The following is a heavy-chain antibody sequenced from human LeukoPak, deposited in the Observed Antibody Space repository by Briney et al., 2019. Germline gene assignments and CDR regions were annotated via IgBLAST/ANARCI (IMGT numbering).Heavy chain of an antibody. J-gene: IGHJ4*02. V-gene: IGHV3-20*04. CDR3: ARVTGGYGDYTSGGY. Sequence: PGGSLRLSCAASGFTFSTYNMNWVRQAPGKGLEWVSGINWNGSSTGYADSVKGRFTISRDNAKNSLYLQMNSLRAEDTALYYCARVTGGYGDYTSGGYWGQGTLVTVSS. CDR2: INWNGSST. D-gene: IGHD4-17*01. CDR1: GFTFSTYN.